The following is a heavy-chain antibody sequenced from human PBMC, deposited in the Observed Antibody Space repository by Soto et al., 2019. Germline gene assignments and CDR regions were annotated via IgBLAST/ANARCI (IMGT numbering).Heavy chain of an antibody. Sequence: QVQLVQSGAEVKKPGSSVKVSCKASGGTFSSYTISWVRQAPGQGLEWMGRIIPILGIANYAQKFQGRVTITADKSTSTAYMELSSLRSEDTAVYYCARQGENVIGGDWGQGTLVTVSS. D-gene: IGHD3-10*01. V-gene: IGHV1-69*02. CDR3: ARQGENVIGGD. J-gene: IGHJ4*02. CDR1: GGTFSSYT. CDR2: IIPILGIA.